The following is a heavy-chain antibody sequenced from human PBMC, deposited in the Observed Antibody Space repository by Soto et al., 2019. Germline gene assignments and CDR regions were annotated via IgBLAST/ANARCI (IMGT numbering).Heavy chain of an antibody. CDR1: RFTFRSYA. J-gene: IGHJ4*02. CDR3: ARDLSVAGPDY. V-gene: IGHV3-30*03. Sequence: SLRLSWTGPRFTFRSYAMHWVRQSPGKGLEWVAVISYDESDKYYADSLKGRFTISRDNSKNTLYLQMNSLRGEDTAVYYCARDLSVAGPDYWGQGTLVTVSS. D-gene: IGHD6-19*01. CDR2: ISYDESDK.